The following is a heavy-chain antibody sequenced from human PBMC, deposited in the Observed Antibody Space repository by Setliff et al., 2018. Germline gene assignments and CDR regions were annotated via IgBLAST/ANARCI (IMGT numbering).Heavy chain of an antibody. J-gene: IGHJ6*03. CDR3: AREDGPNYYYYYMDI. Sequence: ASVKVSCKASGYTFTSYGINWVRQAPGQRLEWMGWINAANGNTKYSQKFQGRVTITRDTSASTAYMELSSLRSEDTAVYFCAREDGPNYYYYYMDIWGKGTTVTVSS. V-gene: IGHV1-3*01. CDR2: INAANGNT. CDR1: GYTFTSYG. D-gene: IGHD2-8*01.